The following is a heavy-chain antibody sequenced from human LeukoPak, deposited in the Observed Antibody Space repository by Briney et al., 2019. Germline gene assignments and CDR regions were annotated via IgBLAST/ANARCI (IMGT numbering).Heavy chain of an antibody. CDR1: GGSISSSSYY. D-gene: IGHD3-10*01. CDR2: IYYSGST. CDR3: ARGSVSGLFDY. Sequence: SETLSLTCTVSGGSISSSSYYWGWIRQPPGKGLEWIGSIYYSGSTYYNPSLKSRVTISVDTSKNQFSLKLSSVTAADTAVYYCARGSVSGLFDYWGQGTLVTVSS. J-gene: IGHJ4*02. V-gene: IGHV4-39*01.